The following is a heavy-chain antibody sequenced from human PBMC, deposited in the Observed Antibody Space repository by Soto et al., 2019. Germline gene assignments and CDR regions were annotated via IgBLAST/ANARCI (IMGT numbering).Heavy chain of an antibody. CDR3: ARGGNGDPIGDY. J-gene: IGHJ4*02. CDR1: GYTLSHFG. Sequence: QVQLVQSGGEVKEPGASVKVSCKASGYTLSHFGVTWVRQAPGQGLEWMGCISSYYGNMNYAQKFQGRLTMTTDTPTSTAYMELRSLTSDDTAVYYCARGGNGDPIGDYWGQGTLVTGSS. CDR2: ISSYYGNM. V-gene: IGHV1-18*01.